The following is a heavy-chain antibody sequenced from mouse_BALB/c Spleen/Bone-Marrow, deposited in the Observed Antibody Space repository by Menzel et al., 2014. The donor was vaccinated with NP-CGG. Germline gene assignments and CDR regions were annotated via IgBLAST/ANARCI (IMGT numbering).Heavy chain of an antibody. D-gene: IGHD2-1*01. V-gene: IGHV14-4*02. CDR2: IDPENGDT. Sequence: EVQLVESGAELVRSGASVKLSCTASGSNIKDYYMHWVKQRPEQGLEWIGWIDPENGDTEYAPKFQGKATMTADTSSNTAYLQLSSLTSEDTAVYYCNGNYYAMDYWGQGTSVTVSS. J-gene: IGHJ4*01. CDR1: GSNIKDYY. CDR3: NGNYYAMDY.